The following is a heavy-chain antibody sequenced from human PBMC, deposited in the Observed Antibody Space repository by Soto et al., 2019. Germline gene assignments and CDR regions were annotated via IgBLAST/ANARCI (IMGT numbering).Heavy chain of an antibody. CDR1: GFTFSSYA. Sequence: HPGWSLRLSCAASGFTFSSYAMHWVRQAPGKGLEWVAVISYDGSNKYYADSVKGRFTISRDNSKNTLYLQMNSLRAEDTAVYYCARDKEYSSGWYEYAFDIWGQGTVVTVSS. V-gene: IGHV3-30-3*01. D-gene: IGHD6-19*01. CDR2: ISYDGSNK. J-gene: IGHJ3*02. CDR3: ARDKEYSSGWYEYAFDI.